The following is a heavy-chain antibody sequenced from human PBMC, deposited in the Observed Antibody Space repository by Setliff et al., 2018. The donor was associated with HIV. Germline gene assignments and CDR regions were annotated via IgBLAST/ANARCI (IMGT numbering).Heavy chain of an antibody. D-gene: IGHD6-13*01. CDR2: IKSGGTEK. CDR1: GFSFNNYY. Sequence: PGGSLRLSCIASGFSFNNYYMTWVRQAPGKGLEWVGNIKSGGTEKNYADSMRGRFTIFRDNAKNTLFLQMNSLRAEDTAVYYCAKAPLDSSSWYAYYFDYWGQGTLVTVSS. CDR3: AKAPLDSSSWYAYYFDY. J-gene: IGHJ4*02. V-gene: IGHV3-7*03.